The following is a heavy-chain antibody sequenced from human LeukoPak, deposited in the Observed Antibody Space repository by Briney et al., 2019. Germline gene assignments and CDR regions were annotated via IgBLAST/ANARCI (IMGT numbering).Heavy chain of an antibody. V-gene: IGHV3-48*04. CDR3: ARAAGGLGYFDY. J-gene: IGHJ4*02. Sequence: PGGSLRLSCAASGFTFSSYTMNWVRQPPGKGLEWVSNIGTSSTTIYYADSVKGRFTISRDNAKNSLYLQMNSLRAEDTAVYYCARAAGGLGYFDYWGQGTLVTVSS. D-gene: IGHD6-13*01. CDR1: GFTFSSYT. CDR2: IGTSSTTI.